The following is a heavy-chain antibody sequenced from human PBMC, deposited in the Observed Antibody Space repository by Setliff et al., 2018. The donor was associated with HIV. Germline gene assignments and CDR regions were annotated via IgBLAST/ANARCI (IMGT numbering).Heavy chain of an antibody. CDR3: ARDDHYYDMGSILSDWFFDL. D-gene: IGHD3-22*01. CDR2: IIPIFGTA. J-gene: IGHJ2*01. V-gene: IGHV1-69*13. Sequence: GASVKVSCKASGGTFSSYAISWVRQAPGQGLEWMGGIIPIFGTANYAQKFQGRVTITADESKDTVEMELSSLTSEDTAVYYCARDDHYYDMGSILSDWFFDLWDRGTLVTVSS. CDR1: GGTFSSYA.